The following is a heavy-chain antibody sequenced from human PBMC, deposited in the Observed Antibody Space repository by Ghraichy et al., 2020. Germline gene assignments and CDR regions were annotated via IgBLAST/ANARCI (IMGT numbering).Heavy chain of an antibody. V-gene: IGHV3-33*01. CDR3: ARVAFNAVAGPPRY. CDR1: GFTFSSYG. J-gene: IGHJ4*02. D-gene: IGHD6-19*01. CDR2: IWYDGSNK. Sequence: GASLRLSCAASGFTFSSYGMHWVRQAPGKGLEWVAVIWYDGSNKYYADSVKGRFTISRDNSKNTLYLQMNSLRAEDTAVYYCARVAFNAVAGPPRYWGQGTLVTVSS.